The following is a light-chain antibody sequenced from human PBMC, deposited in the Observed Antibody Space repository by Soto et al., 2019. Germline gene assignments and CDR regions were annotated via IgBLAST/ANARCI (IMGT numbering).Light chain of an antibody. CDR3: QQSYSTPIT. Sequence: DIQMTQSPSSLSASVGDRVTITCRASQSISSYLNWYQQKPGKAPKLLIYAASSLQSGVPSRFSGSRSGTDVTLTISSLQPEDFAPYYCQQSYSTPITFGQGTRLEIK. J-gene: IGKJ5*01. V-gene: IGKV1-39*01. CDR1: QSISSY. CDR2: AAS.